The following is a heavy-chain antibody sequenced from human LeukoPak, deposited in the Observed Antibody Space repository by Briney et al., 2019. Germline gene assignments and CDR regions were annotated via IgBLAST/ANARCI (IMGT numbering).Heavy chain of an antibody. CDR3: ARDFYDTSGYYSNAFDI. V-gene: IGHV4-30-4*01. CDR2: ISYSGST. D-gene: IGHD3-22*01. J-gene: IGHJ3*02. CDR1: GGSISSGDYH. Sequence: SETLSLTCTVSGGSISSGDYHWSWIRQSPGKGLEWIGYISYSGSTYYNPSLKSRVTISVDTSKNQFSLRLSSVTAADTAVYYCARDFYDTSGYYSNAFDIWGQGTVVTVSS.